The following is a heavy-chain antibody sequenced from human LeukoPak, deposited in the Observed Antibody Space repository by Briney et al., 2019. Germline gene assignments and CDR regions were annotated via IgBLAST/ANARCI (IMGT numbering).Heavy chain of an antibody. CDR1: GFTFSNYG. J-gene: IGHJ4*02. Sequence: GGSLRLSCAASGFTFSNYGMHWVRQAPGKGLEWVALIRYDGSKQDYADSVKGRFTISRDNSKNTLHLQMNSLRAEDTAVYYCARTGDRERYEYWGQGTLVTVSS. D-gene: IGHD5-24*01. V-gene: IGHV3-33*01. CDR3: ARTGDRERYEY. CDR2: IRYDGSKQ.